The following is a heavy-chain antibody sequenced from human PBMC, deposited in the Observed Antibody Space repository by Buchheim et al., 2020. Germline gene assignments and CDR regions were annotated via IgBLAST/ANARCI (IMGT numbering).Heavy chain of an antibody. CDR2: IFYSGCT. J-gene: IGHJ5*01. CDR3: ARGRRNYSRGWFDP. CDR1: GDSLNSYY. D-gene: IGHD6-13*01. V-gene: IGHV4-59*01. Sequence: QVQLQESGPGLVKPSETLSLTCSVSGDSLNSYYWSWIRQPPGKELEWIGYIFYSGCTYYRPSLSSRAFISVDTPRNQFSLRLRSVTAADTAVYYCARGRRNYSRGWFDPWGQGT.